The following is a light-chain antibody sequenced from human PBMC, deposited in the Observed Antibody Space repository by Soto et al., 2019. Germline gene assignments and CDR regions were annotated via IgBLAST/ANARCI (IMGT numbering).Light chain of an antibody. J-gene: IGKJ2*01. CDR3: LHDYNYPYT. Sequence: EIVMTQSPATLSVSPGERATLSCGASQSVSSNLAWFQQKPGQAPRLLIYGASTRDTGISARFSGSGSGTEFTLTISSLQPEDFATYYCLHDYNYPYTFGQGTKVDIK. V-gene: IGKV3-15*01. CDR1: QSVSSN. CDR2: GAS.